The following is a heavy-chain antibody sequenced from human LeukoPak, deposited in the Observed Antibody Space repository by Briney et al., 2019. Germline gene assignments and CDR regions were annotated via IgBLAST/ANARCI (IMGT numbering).Heavy chain of an antibody. V-gene: IGHV3-53*01. CDR1: GFTVSSNY. CDR3: AKATGTFYYFDY. CDR2: IYSGGST. D-gene: IGHD1-1*01. Sequence: GGSLRLSCAASGFTVSSNYMSWVRQAPGKGLEWVSVIYSGGSTYYADSVKGRFTISRDNSKNTLYLQMNSLRAEDTAVYYCAKATGTFYYFDYWGQGTLVTVSS. J-gene: IGHJ4*02.